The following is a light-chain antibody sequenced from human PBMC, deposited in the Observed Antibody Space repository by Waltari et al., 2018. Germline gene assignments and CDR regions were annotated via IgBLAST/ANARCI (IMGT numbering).Light chain of an antibody. CDR2: TDD. CDR1: SSNIGSRY. CDR3: ASWDDSPSGHVV. V-gene: IGLV1-47*02. J-gene: IGLJ2*01. Sequence: VLTQPPPASGAPAQRVTIPCSGSSSNIGSRYVYWYQQVPGKAPKLLIYTDDQRAAGVPDRVSASKSGTSASLAISGLRSEDEADYYCASWDDSPSGHVVFGGGTKLTVL.